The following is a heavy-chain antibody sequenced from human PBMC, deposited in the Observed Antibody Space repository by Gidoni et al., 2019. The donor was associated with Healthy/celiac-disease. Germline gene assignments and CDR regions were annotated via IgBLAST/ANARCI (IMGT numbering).Heavy chain of an antibody. D-gene: IGHD3-9*01. CDR1: GFTFSSYS. CDR3: ARVYYDILTGYPNVDY. J-gene: IGHJ4*02. CDR2: ISSISSTI. V-gene: IGHV3-48*02. Sequence: EVQLVESGGGLVQPGGSLRLSCAASGFTFSSYSMNWVRQAPVKGLECVSYISSISSTIYYADSVKGRFTISRDNAKNSLYLQMNSLRDEDTAVYYCARVYYDILTGYPNVDYWGQGTLVTVSS.